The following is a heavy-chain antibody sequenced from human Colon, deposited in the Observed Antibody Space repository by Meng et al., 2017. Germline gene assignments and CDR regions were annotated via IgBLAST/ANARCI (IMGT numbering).Heavy chain of an antibody. Sequence: SETLSLTCTGSGCSISSYYWSWIRQLAGKGLEWIGRIYTSGSTNYNPSLKHRLTMSVDTSTNQFSLQLSSVTAADTAVYYCARDEYSWAFDIWGQGTMVTVSS. J-gene: IGHJ3*02. V-gene: IGHV4-4*07. CDR1: GCSISSYY. CDR3: ARDEYSWAFDI. D-gene: IGHD2-15*01. CDR2: IYTSGST.